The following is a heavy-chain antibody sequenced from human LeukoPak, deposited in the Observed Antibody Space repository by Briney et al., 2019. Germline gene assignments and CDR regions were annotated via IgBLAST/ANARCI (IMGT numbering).Heavy chain of an antibody. CDR3: ARGPMVRAD. Sequence: AGGSLRLSCAASGFTFSSYSMNWVRQAPGKGLEWVSSISSSSLYIYYADSVKGRFTISRDNAKNSLYLQMNSLRAEDTAVYYCARGPMVRADWGQGTLVTVSS. CDR1: GFTFSSYS. V-gene: IGHV3-21*01. CDR2: ISSSSLYI. D-gene: IGHD3-10*01. J-gene: IGHJ4*02.